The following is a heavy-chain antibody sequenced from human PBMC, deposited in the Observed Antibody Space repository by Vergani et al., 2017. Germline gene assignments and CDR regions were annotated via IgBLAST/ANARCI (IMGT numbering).Heavy chain of an antibody. CDR1: GFTFDDYA. D-gene: IGHD3-10*01. J-gene: IGHJ4*02. CDR2: ISWNSGSI. Sequence: EVQLVESGGGLVQPGRSLRLSCAASGFTFDDYAMHWVRQAPGKGLEWVSGISWNSGSIGYADSVKGRFTISRDNAKNSLYLQMNSLRAEDTALYYCAKDGIGELGVESSIDYWGQGTLVTVSS. V-gene: IGHV3-9*01. CDR3: AKDGIGELGVESSIDY.